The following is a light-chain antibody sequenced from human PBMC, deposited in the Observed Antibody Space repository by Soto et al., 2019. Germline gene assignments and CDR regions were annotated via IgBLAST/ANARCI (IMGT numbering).Light chain of an antibody. Sequence: QSALTQPASVSGSPGQSITISCTGTSSDVGGYKYVSWYQQNPGKAPKVMIYEVSNRPSGVSNRFSGSKSGNTASLTISGLQAEDEADYYCSSYTSSSTLVFGGGTKVTVL. J-gene: IGLJ2*01. CDR1: SSDVGGYKY. CDR3: SSYTSSSTLV. CDR2: EVS. V-gene: IGLV2-14*01.